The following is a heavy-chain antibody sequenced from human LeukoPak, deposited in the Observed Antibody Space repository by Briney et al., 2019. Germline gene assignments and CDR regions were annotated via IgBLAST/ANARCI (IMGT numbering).Heavy chain of an antibody. CDR1: GFSFNTSM. CDR2: ISGSGGST. J-gene: IGHJ3*02. Sequence: GGALRLSSAASGFSFNTSMMSTGCPAPGKGLWRVSGISGSGGSTYYVDSVKGRFTISRDNSKNKVFLQMNSLRAEDTAVYYCARRASIVVPFWGACEIWGQGTMVTVSS. D-gene: IGHD2-21*01. CDR3: ARRASIVVPFWGACEI. V-gene: IGHV3-23*01.